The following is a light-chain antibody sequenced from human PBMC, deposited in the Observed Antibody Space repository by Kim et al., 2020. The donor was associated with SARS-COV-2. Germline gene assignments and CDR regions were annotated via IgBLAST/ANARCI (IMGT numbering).Light chain of an antibody. CDR3: NSRDSNDNVV. V-gene: IGLV3-19*01. Sequence: VALGQTVRITCQGDSLRNYYATWYQQKPGQAPILVIYGKNNRPSGIPDRFYGSSSGNTASLTITGTQAGDEADYYCNSRDSNDNVVFGGGTQLTVL. CDR2: GKN. CDR1: SLRNYY. J-gene: IGLJ2*01.